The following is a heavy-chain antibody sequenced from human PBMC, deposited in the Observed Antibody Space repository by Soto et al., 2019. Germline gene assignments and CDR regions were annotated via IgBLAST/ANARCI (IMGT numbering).Heavy chain of an antibody. Sequence: PSETLSLTCTVIGGSIRSPNFSWSWIHQHPGKGPEWIGNIYYNGTTTYSPSLESRLTISLDPSRNQFSLTLKSVTAADTAVYYCTRGKTVAAAGPFGYWGQGTLVTVSS. CDR1: GGSIRSPNFS. J-gene: IGHJ4*02. V-gene: IGHV4-31*03. CDR2: IYYNGTT. CDR3: TRGKTVAAAGPFGY. D-gene: IGHD6-13*01.